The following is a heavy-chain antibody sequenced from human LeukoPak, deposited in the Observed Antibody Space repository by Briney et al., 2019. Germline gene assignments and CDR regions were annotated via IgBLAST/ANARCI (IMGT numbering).Heavy chain of an antibody. CDR2: IYHSGST. Sequence: SETLSLTCTVSGGSISSGYYWGWIRQPPGKGLEWIGSIYHSGSTYYSPSLKSRVTISVDTSKNQFSLKLSSVTAADTAVYYCARVYAVRGVISFDPWGQGTLVTVSS. V-gene: IGHV4-38-2*02. D-gene: IGHD3-10*01. CDR1: GGSISSGYY. CDR3: ARVYAVRGVISFDP. J-gene: IGHJ5*02.